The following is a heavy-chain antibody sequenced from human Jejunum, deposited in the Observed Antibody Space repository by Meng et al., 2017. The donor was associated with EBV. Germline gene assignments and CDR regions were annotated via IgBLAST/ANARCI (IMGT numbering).Heavy chain of an antibody. Sequence: QVQLQGSGLGWVKPSGSLCLTCAVFGDYIDSRNWWSWVRQSPGRGLGWIGEIYYSGSTNYNPSLKSRVTILVDRSENHFSLHLSSVTAADTAVYYCVRGGDYCLVYWGQGTLVTVSS. CDR3: VRGGDYCLVY. V-gene: IGHV4-4*02. CDR1: GDYIDSRNW. D-gene: IGHD2-21*02. J-gene: IGHJ4*02. CDR2: IYYSGST.